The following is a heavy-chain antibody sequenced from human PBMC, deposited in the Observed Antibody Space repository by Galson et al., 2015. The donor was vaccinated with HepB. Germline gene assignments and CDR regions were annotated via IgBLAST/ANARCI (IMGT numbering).Heavy chain of an antibody. CDR2: INARSGYT. J-gene: IGHJ5*01. Sequence: SVKVSCKASGYTFTSHAIHWVRQAPGQRLEWMGWINARSGYTKYSDDLEGRVTITRDTPASTAYMELSSLRSDDTAVYCCARDGAGTTAGSIWFDSWGQGTLVTVSS. CDR1: GYTFTSHA. CDR3: ARDGAGTTAGSIWFDS. D-gene: IGHD1-1*01. V-gene: IGHV1-3*01.